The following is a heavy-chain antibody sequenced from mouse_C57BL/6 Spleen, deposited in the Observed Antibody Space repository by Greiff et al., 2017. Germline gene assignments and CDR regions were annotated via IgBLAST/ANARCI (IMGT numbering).Heavy chain of an antibody. D-gene: IGHD2-3*01. J-gene: IGHJ2*01. Sequence: EVKLMESGPGLVKPSQSLSLTCSVTGYSITSGYYWNWIRQFPGNKLEWMGYISYDGSNNYNPSLKNRISITRDTSKNQFFLKLNSVTTEDTATYYCARVGYYPDYWGQGTTLTVSS. CDR2: ISYDGSN. V-gene: IGHV3-6*01. CDR3: ARVGYYPDY. CDR1: GYSITSGYY.